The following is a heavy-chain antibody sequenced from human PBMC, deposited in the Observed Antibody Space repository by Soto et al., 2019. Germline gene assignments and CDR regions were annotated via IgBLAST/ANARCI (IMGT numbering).Heavy chain of an antibody. V-gene: IGHV1-18*01. CDR1: GYTFSSYG. CDR3: AREGQLGY. J-gene: IGHJ4*02. CDR2: ISVYNGNT. D-gene: IGHD6-6*01. Sequence: GASVKFSCKTSGYTFSSYGFSWVRQAPGQVLECIVWISVYNGNTNYXXRFQGRVXXTTDTATSTAXVELRXLRSDDTAVYYCAREGQLGYCGQGTLVTVSX.